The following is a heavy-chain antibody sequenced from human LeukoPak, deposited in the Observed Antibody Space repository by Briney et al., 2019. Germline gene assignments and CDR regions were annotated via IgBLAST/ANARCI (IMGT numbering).Heavy chain of an antibody. CDR1: GFTLSSYA. D-gene: IGHD6-13*01. CDR2: ISGSGDST. CDR3: AKTRPLDSSSWSHGDY. J-gene: IGHJ4*02. Sequence: GGSLRLSCAASGFTLSSYAMSWVRQSPGKGLEWVSAISGSGDSTYYGDSVKGRFTISRDNSKNTLYLQMNSLRAEDTAVYYCAKTRPLDSSSWSHGDYWGQGTLVTVSS. V-gene: IGHV3-23*01.